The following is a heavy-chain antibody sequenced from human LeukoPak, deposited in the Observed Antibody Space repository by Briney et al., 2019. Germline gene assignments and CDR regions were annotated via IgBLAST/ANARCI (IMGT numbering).Heavy chain of an antibody. Sequence: GGSLRLSCAASGFTFSSYAMHWVRQAPGKGLEYVSAISSNGGSTYYANSVKGRFIISRDNSKNTLYLQMGSLRADDMAVYYCARDPRSTIAAAGCAAFDIWGQGTMVTVSS. D-gene: IGHD6-13*01. J-gene: IGHJ3*02. CDR3: ARDPRSTIAAAGCAAFDI. CDR1: GFTFSSYA. CDR2: ISSNGGST. V-gene: IGHV3-64*01.